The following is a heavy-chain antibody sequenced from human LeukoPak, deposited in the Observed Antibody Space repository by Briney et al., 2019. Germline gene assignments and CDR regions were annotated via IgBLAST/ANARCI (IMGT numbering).Heavy chain of an antibody. CDR3: ARLGLNDAFDI. J-gene: IGHJ3*02. CDR1: GFTFSSYW. CDR2: IKQDGSEK. V-gene: IGHV3-7*01. Sequence: PGGSLRLSCAASGFTFSSYWMSWVRQAPGKGLEGVANIKQDGSEKYYVDSVKGRFTISRDNAKNSLYLQMNSLRAEDTAVYYCARLGLNDAFDIWGQGTMVTVSS.